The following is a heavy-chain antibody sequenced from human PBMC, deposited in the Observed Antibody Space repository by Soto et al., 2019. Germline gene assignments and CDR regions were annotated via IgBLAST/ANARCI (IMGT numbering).Heavy chain of an antibody. CDR1: GFTFSSYG. J-gene: IGHJ6*03. D-gene: IGHD3-10*01. CDR2: IWYDGSNK. V-gene: IGHV3-33*01. CDR3: ARAQGLITMVRYYYYYMDV. Sequence: GGSLRLSCAASGFTFSSYGMHWVRQAPGKGLEWVAVIWYDGSNKYYADSVKGRFTISRDNSKNTLYLQMNSLRAEDTAVYYCARAQGLITMVRYYYYYMDVWGKGTTVTVSS.